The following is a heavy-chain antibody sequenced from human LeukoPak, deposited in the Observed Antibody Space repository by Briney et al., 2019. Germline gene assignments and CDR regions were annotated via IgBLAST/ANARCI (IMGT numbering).Heavy chain of an antibody. V-gene: IGHV4-59*01. CDR3: ARLGSNNWFDP. J-gene: IGHJ5*02. Sequence: SSETLSLTCTVSGGSISSYYCSWIRQPPGKGLEWIGYISYSGRTNYNPSLKSRVTVSVDTSKNQFSLKLSSVTAADTAVYYCARLGSNNWFDPWGQGTLVTVSS. CDR1: GGSISSYY. CDR2: ISYSGRT.